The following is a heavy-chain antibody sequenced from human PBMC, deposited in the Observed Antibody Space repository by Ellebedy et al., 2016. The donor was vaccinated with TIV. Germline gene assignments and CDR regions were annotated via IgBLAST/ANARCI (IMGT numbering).Heavy chain of an antibody. J-gene: IGHJ4*02. CDR2: ISSSSSYI. V-gene: IGHV3-21*01. CDR1: GFTFSSYS. D-gene: IGHD3-16*02. CDR3: ARELIWGSYRETHKVDY. Sequence: GESLKISXAASGFTFSSYSMNWVRQAPGKGLEWVSSISSSSSYIYYADSVKGRFTISRDNAKNSLYLQMNSLRAEDTAVYYCARELIWGSYRETHKVDYWGQGTLVTVSS.